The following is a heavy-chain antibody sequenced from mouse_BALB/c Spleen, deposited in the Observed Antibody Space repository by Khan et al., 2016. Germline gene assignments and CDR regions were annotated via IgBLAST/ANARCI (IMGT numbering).Heavy chain of an antibody. CDR2: IFPGNVNT. V-gene: IGHV1S56*01. D-gene: IGHD2-14*01. CDR3: ARHYRYSWFVY. J-gene: IGHJ3*01. CDR1: GYTFTNYY. Sequence: QVQLQQPGPELVKPGTSVRISCKAAGYTFTNYYIHWLKQGPGQGLEWIGWIFPGNVNTKFNEKFKGKATLTVDKSSTTVYMNLSSLTSDDSAVYFCARHYRYSWFVYWGQGTLVTVSA.